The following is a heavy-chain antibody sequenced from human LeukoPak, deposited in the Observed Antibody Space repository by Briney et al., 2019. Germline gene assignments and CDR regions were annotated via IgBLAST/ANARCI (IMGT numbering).Heavy chain of an antibody. CDR2: ISSSSSYI. CDR1: GFTFSSYS. Sequence: GGSLRLSCAASGFTFSSYSLNRVRQAPGKGLEWVSSISSSSSYIYYADSVKGRFTISRDNAKNSLYLQMNSLRAEDTAVYYCARTHRDAFDIWGQGTMVTVSS. V-gene: IGHV3-21*01. J-gene: IGHJ3*02. D-gene: IGHD1-14*01. CDR3: ARTHRDAFDI.